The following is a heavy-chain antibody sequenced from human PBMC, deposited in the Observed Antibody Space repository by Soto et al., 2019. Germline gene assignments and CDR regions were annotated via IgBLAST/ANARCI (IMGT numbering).Heavy chain of an antibody. CDR3: ARDEKTSGVVVTAIDY. CDR2: ISSSGTYI. CDR1: GFTFSTYS. D-gene: IGHD2-21*02. J-gene: IGHJ4*02. V-gene: IGHV3-21*01. Sequence: GGSLRLSCAASGFTFSTYSMNWVRQAPGKGLEWVSSISSSGTYIYYADSVKGRFTISRDNAKNSLYLQMDSLRAEDTAVYYCARDEKTSGVVVTAIDYWGQGTLVTVSS.